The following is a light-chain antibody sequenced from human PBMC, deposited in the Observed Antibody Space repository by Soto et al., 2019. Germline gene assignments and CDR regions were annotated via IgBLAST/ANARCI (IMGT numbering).Light chain of an antibody. V-gene: IGKV1-39*01. CDR1: QSISSY. CDR2: AAS. CDR3: QQSYSTPIT. J-gene: IGKJ5*01. Sequence: DIQMTQSPSSLSASVGDRVTITCRASQSISSYLNWYQQTPGRAPKLLIYAASNLQSGAPSRFSGSGSGTDFTLTISGLHPEDFATYYCQQSYSTPITFGQGTRLEIK.